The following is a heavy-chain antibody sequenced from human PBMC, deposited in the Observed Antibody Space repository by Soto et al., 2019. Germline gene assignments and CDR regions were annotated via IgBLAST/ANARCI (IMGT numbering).Heavy chain of an antibody. V-gene: IGHV3-23*01. CDR3: AKSDSRPILGVVRYGMAV. CDR1: GFTFSNYA. J-gene: IGHJ6*02. D-gene: IGHD3-3*01. CDR2: ISGSGLST. Sequence: GGSLRLSCAASGFTFSNYAMNWVRQTPEKGLEWVSAISGSGLSTKHADSVTGRFTISRDNSKNTLYLQMHSLRAEDTAVYYCAKSDSRPILGVVRYGMAVWGQGTTVTV.